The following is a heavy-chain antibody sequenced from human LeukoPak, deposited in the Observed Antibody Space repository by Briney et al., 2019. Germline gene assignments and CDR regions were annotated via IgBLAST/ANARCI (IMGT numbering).Heavy chain of an antibody. J-gene: IGHJ4*02. CDR1: GYTFTGYY. V-gene: IGHV1-2*02. CDR2: INPNSGGT. CDR3: ARNPEYDSSGYYYFDY. Sequence: GASVKVSCKASGYTFTGYYMHWVRQAPGQGLEWMGWINPNSGGTNYAQKFQGRVTMTRDTSISTAYMELSRLRSDDTAVYYCARNPEYDSSGYYYFDYWGQGTLVAVSS. D-gene: IGHD3-22*01.